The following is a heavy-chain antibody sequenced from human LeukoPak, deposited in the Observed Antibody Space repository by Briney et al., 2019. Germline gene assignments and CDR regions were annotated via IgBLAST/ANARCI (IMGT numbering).Heavy chain of an antibody. D-gene: IGHD2-2*01. CDR1: GGTFSSYA. Sequence: GSSVKVSCKASGGTFSSYAISWVRQAPGQGLEWMGGIIPIFGTANYAQKFQGRVTITADESTSTAYMELSSLRSEDTAVYYCARAPHLRYCSSTSCSSYYYYYMDVWGKGTTVTISS. J-gene: IGHJ6*03. V-gene: IGHV1-69*13. CDR2: IIPIFGTA. CDR3: ARAPHLRYCSSTSCSSYYYYYMDV.